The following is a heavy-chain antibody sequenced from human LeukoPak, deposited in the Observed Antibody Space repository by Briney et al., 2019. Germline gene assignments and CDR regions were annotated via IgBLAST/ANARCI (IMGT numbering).Heavy chain of an antibody. D-gene: IGHD6-13*01. Sequence: GGSLRLSCAASGFTFRDDWMNWIRQAPGRGLVWVSRINNDGSETTYADFVRGRFTISRDNARNAVYLQMNSLRAEDTAVYYCVREGAAIGNYWGQGTLVTVSS. CDR1: GFTFRDDW. V-gene: IGHV3-74*01. CDR3: VREGAAIGNY. J-gene: IGHJ4*02. CDR2: INNDGSET.